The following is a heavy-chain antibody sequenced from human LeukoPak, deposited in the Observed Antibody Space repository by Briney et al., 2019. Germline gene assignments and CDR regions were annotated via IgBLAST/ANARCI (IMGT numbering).Heavy chain of an antibody. D-gene: IGHD3-22*01. CDR3: AKGSSGYFVDL. Sequence: GGSLRLSCAASGFIFNNYGLIWVRQAPGKGLEWVSAISNDGGGTNYADFVKGRLTISRDNSKNTLFLQMNSLRAEDTALYYCAKGSSGYFVDLWGQGTLVTVSS. CDR1: GFIFNNYG. J-gene: IGHJ5*02. V-gene: IGHV3-23*01. CDR2: ISNDGGGT.